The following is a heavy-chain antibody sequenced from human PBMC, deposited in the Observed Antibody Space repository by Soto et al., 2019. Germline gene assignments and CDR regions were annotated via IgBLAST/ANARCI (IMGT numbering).Heavy chain of an antibody. CDR3: AKDLPTTGTTFDY. J-gene: IGHJ4*02. CDR2: INKSGGST. D-gene: IGHD1-1*01. V-gene: IGHV3-23*01. Sequence: EVQLLESGGGLVQPGGSLRRSCAASGFTFSSFAMSWVRQAPGKGLEWVSTINKSGGSTYYADSVKGRFTISRDNSKNMLFLQIIGLRAEDTAVYYCAKDLPTTGTTFDYWGRGTLVTVSS. CDR1: GFTFSSFA.